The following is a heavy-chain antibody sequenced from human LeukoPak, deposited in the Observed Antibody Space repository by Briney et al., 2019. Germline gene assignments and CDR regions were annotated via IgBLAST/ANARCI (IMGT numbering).Heavy chain of an antibody. CDR1: GGTFSSSA. V-gene: IGHV1-18*01. D-gene: IGHD2-2*01. Sequence: ASVKVSCKVSGGTFSSSAISWVRQAPGQGLEWMGWISAYNGNTNYAQKLQGRVTMTTDTSTSTAYMELRSLRSDDTAVYYCARDSRFYCSSTSCPPGYWGQGTLVTVSS. CDR2: ISAYNGNT. J-gene: IGHJ4*02. CDR3: ARDSRFYCSSTSCPPGY.